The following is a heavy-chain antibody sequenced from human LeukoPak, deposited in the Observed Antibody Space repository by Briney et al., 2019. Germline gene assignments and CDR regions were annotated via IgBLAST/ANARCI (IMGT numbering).Heavy chain of an antibody. CDR3: ATEVTMVRGVTYFRRWDAFDI. CDR2: IGSYNGNT. Sequence: GASVKVSCKASGYTFNRYGISWVRQAPGQGLEWMGWIGSYNGNTNYAQKFQGRVTMTEDTSTDTAYMELSSLRSEDTAVYYCATEVTMVRGVTYFRRWDAFDIWGQGTMVTVSS. D-gene: IGHD3-10*01. CDR1: GYTFNRYG. V-gene: IGHV1-18*01. J-gene: IGHJ3*02.